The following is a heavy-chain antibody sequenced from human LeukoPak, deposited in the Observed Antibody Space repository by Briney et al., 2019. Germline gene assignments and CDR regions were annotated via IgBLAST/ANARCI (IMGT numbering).Heavy chain of an antibody. CDR3: AKDSRFLEWLARVDHFDY. V-gene: IGHV3-23*01. CDR1: GFTFSSYA. Sequence: PGGSLRLSCAASGFTFSSYAMSWVRQAPGKGLEWVSAISGSGGSTYYADSVKGRFTISRDNSKNTLYLQMNSLRAEDTAVYYCAKDSRFLEWLARVDHFDYWGQGTLVTVSS. J-gene: IGHJ4*02. CDR2: ISGSGGST. D-gene: IGHD3-3*01.